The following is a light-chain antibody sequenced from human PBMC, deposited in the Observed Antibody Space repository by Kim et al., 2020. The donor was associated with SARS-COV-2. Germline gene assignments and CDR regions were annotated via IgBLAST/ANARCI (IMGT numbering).Light chain of an antibody. CDR1: PRRVTIY. V-gene: IGKV3-20*01. Sequence: SPGDSATLTTNTTPRRVTIYLDWYQQKPGRAPRLLISAASRRHAGVPARFSGSGSGTDFTLTISRLEPEDFAIYYCQQYDSAPRTFGGGTKVDIK. CDR2: AAS. J-gene: IGKJ4*01. CDR3: QQYDSAPRT.